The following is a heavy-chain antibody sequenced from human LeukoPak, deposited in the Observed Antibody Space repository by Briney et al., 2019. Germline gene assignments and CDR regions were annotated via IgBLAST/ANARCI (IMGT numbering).Heavy chain of an antibody. CDR2: NSAYNGNT. J-gene: IGHJ5*02. CDR3: ARDRIKSRTVVVPAAENWFDP. D-gene: IGHD2-2*01. CDR1: GYTFTSYG. V-gene: IGHV1-18*01. Sequence: AASVKVSCKASGYTFTSYGISWVRQAPGQGLEWMGWNSAYNGNTNYAQKLQGRVTMTTDTSTSTAYMELRSLRSDDTAVYYCARDRIKSRTVVVPAAENWFDPWGQGTLVTVSS.